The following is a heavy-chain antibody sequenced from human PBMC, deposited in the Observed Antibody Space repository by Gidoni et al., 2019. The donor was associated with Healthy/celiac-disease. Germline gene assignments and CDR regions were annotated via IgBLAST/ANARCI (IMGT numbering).Heavy chain of an antibody. CDR2: IYHSGST. CDR3: ARSGYYGSGGIGGDAFDI. J-gene: IGHJ3*02. D-gene: IGHD3-10*01. V-gene: IGHV4-30-2*01. Sequence: EWIGYIYHSGSTYYTPSLKSRGTISVDRSKNQFSLELGSVTGADTAVYYCARSGYYGSGGIGGDAFDIWGQGTMVTVSS.